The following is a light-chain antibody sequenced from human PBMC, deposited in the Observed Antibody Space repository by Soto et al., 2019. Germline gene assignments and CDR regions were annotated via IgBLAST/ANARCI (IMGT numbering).Light chain of an antibody. CDR1: QSVSSN. V-gene: IGKV3-15*01. CDR2: GAS. CDR3: QQYNNWPRGFT. J-gene: IGKJ3*01. Sequence: EIVMTQSPATLSVSPGERATLSCRASQSVSSNVAWYQQKPGQAPRLLIYGASTRATGIPARFSGSGSGTEFTLTISSLQSEDFAVYYCQQYNNWPRGFTFGPGTKVDIK.